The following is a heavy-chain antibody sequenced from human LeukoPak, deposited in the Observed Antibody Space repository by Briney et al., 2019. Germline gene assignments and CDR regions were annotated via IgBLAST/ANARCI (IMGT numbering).Heavy chain of an antibody. Sequence: SETLSLTFTVSGGSISSSSYYWGWIRQPPGKGLEWIGYIYYSGSTNYNPSLKSRVTISVDTSKNQFSLKLSSVTAADTAVYYCARDLGYCTNGVCHYFDYWGQGTLVTVSS. V-gene: IGHV4-61*01. CDR1: GGSISSSSYY. J-gene: IGHJ4*02. CDR2: IYYSGST. D-gene: IGHD2-8*01. CDR3: ARDLGYCTNGVCHYFDY.